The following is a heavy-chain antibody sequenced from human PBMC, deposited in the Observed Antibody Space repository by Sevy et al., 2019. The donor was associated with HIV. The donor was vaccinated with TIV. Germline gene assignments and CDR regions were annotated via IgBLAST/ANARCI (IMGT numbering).Heavy chain of an antibody. V-gene: IGHV4-59*01. CDR2: IYHSETI. J-gene: IGHJ4*02. CDR3: ARDITLVRGVLSYFAD. D-gene: IGHD3-10*01. Sequence: SETLSLTCTVSGDSISNYYWSWIRQSPGKSLEWIGYIYHSETIKYNPSLKSRVTLSLDTSRNQFSLRLNSVTAADTAVYYCARDITLVRGVLSYFADWGQGILVTVSS. CDR1: GDSISNYY.